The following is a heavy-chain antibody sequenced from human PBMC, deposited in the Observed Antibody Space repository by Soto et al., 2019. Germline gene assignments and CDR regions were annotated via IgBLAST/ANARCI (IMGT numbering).Heavy chain of an antibody. D-gene: IGHD6-13*01. Sequence: GGSLRLSCAASGFTFRSFTMNWVRQAPGKGLEWVSTISSNSAYIYYTDALRGRFTISRDNAKNSLHLQMNSLRAEDTAVYYCTRDASRDSSARGWFDPWGPRTLVTVSS. V-gene: IGHV3-21*01. CDR1: GFTFRSFT. J-gene: IGHJ5*02. CDR2: ISSNSAYI. CDR3: TRDASRDSSARGWFDP.